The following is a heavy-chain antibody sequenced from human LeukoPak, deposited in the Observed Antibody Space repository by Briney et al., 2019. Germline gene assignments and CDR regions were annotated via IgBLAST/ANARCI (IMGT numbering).Heavy chain of an antibody. CDR2: INPSGGST. Sequence: GASVKVSCKASGYTFTSYYMHWVRQAPGQGLEWMGIINPSGGSTSYAQKFQGRVTMTRDTSTSTVYMELSSLRSEDTAVYYCARDLGRITMAPGRDAFDIWGQGTMVTVSS. J-gene: IGHJ3*02. D-gene: IGHD3-10*01. CDR3: ARDLGRITMAPGRDAFDI. V-gene: IGHV1-46*01. CDR1: GYTFTSYY.